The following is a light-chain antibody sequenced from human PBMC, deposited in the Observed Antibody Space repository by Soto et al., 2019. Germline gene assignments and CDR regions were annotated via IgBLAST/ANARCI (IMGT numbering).Light chain of an antibody. Sequence: QSVLTQSPSVSGAPRQRVTISCSGSNSNIGNNAVNWYQQLPGKAPKLLIYYDDLLPSGVADRFSGSKSGTSASLAISGLQSEDEAGYYCAAWDDSLKGPVFGGGTQLTVL. CDR1: NSNIGNNA. CDR2: YDD. V-gene: IGLV1-36*01. CDR3: AAWDDSLKGPV. J-gene: IGLJ2*01.